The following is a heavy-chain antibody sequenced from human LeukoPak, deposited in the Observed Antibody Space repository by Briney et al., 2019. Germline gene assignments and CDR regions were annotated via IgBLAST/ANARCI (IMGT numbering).Heavy chain of an antibody. D-gene: IGHD3-16*01. Sequence: GGSLRLSCAASGFTFSSYWMHWVRQAPGKGLEWVSVIYSGDNTYYVESVKGRFTISRDNSKNTLFLQMNRLRAEDTAVYYCAGRRVLDASFDYWGQGTLVTV. V-gene: IGHV3-66*02. J-gene: IGHJ4*02. CDR3: AGRRVLDASFDY. CDR2: IYSGDNT. CDR1: GFTFSSYW.